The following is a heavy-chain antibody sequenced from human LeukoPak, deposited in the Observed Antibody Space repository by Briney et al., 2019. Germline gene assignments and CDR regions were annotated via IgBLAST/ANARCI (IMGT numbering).Heavy chain of an antibody. D-gene: IGHD2-15*01. CDR3: ARKRYCSGGSCPDVFQH. Sequence: GGSLRLSCAASGFTFSSYWMSWVRQAPGKGLEWVANTKQDGSEKYYVDSVKGRFTISRDNAKNSLYLQMNSLRAEDTAVYYCARKRYCSGGSCPDVFQHWGQGTLVTVSS. V-gene: IGHV3-7*01. CDR1: GFTFSSYW. J-gene: IGHJ1*01. CDR2: TKQDGSEK.